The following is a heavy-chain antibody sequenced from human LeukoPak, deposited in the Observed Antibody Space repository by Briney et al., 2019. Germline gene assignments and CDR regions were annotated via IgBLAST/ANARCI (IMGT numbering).Heavy chain of an antibody. CDR3: ARDGVPAAILGFFDY. V-gene: IGHV3-48*01. J-gene: IGHJ4*02. Sequence: PGGSLRLSCAASGFTFSSYSMNWVRQAPGKGLEWVSYISSSSTIYYADSVKGRFTISRDNAKNSLYLQMNSLRAEDTAVYYCARDGVPAAILGFFDYWGQGTLVTVSS. CDR2: ISSSSTI. CDR1: GFTFSSYS. D-gene: IGHD2-2*02.